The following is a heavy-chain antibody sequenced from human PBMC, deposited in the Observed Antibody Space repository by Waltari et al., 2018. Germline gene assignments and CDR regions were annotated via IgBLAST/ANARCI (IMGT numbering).Heavy chain of an antibody. V-gene: IGHV1-8*01. Sequence: QVQLVQSGAEVRKPGASLKVSCRASGYRFPIMDLNWVRQATGQGLEWMVWMNPDSGSTDYAREFQGRISMTRNTSISTAYMELSSLTFDDTAVYYCARGGVYGSGNNWFDLWGQGTQVTVSS. CDR2: MNPDSGST. CDR1: GYRFPIMD. D-gene: IGHD3-10*01. J-gene: IGHJ5*02. CDR3: ARGGVYGSGNNWFDL.